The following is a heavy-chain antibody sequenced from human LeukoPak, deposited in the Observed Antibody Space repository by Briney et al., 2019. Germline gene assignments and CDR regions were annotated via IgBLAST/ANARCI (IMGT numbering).Heavy chain of an antibody. Sequence: GGSLRLSCAASGFTFSSYAMSWVRQAPGQGLEWLSAISGSGFSTHYADSVKGRFTIYRENSKTTLFMQMNRLRAEDTPLYYCAKDIEVAITGHYFDLWGRGTLVAVSS. J-gene: IGHJ2*01. CDR2: ISGSGFST. D-gene: IGHD3-22*01. V-gene: IGHV3-23*01. CDR3: AKDIEVAITGHYFDL. CDR1: GFTFSSYA.